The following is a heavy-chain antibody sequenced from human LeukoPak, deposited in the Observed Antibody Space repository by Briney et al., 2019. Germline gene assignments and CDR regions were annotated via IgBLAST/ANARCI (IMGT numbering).Heavy chain of an antibody. D-gene: IGHD3-9*01. Sequence: ASVKVSCKASGYTFTSYGISWVRQAPGQGLEWMGWISAYNGNTNKAQKLQGRVSMTTDPSTSTAYMELRSLSSDDTAVYYCARVYYDILTGYYTGGVFDYWGQGTLVTVSS. J-gene: IGHJ4*02. V-gene: IGHV1-18*04. CDR3: ARVYYDILTGYYTGGVFDY. CDR1: GYTFTSYG. CDR2: ISAYNGNT.